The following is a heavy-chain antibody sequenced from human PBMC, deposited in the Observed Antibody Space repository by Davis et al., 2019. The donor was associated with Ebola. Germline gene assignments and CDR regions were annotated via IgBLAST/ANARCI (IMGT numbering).Heavy chain of an antibody. J-gene: IGHJ4*02. V-gene: IGHV4-59*01. CDR3: ARSPHPYGSSWFFDH. Sequence: SETLSLTCTVSGGSISTAYWSWIRQPPGKGLEWIGFIYYSGSTTYNPSLKSRVTISIDTSKSQFSLRLNSVTAADTAVYYCARSPHPYGSSWFFDHWGQGTLVTVSS. CDR1: GGSISTAY. CDR2: IYYSGST. D-gene: IGHD6-13*01.